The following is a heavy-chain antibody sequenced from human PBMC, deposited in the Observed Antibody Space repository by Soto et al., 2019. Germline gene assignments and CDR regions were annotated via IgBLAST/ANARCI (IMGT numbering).Heavy chain of an antibody. J-gene: IGHJ6*02. Sequence: PGGSLRLSCVVSVFPFGANAMSWVRQAPGKGLEWVSGLSNTGRRTSYADSVKGRFTTSRDNAKNSLYLQMNSLRAEDTAVYYCARDHSVVVVVAAVYYGMDVWGQGTTVTVSS. CDR3: ARDHSVVVVVAAVYYGMDV. CDR1: VFPFGANA. D-gene: IGHD2-15*01. CDR2: LSNTGRRT. V-gene: IGHV3-11*04.